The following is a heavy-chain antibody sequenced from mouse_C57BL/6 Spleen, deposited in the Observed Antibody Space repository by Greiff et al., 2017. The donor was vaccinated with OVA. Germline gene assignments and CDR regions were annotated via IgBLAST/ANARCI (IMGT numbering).Heavy chain of an antibody. D-gene: IGHD4-1*01. V-gene: IGHV1-74*01. CDR3: AIWDFNYYAKGY. CDR1: GYTFTSYG. Sequence: QVQLQQPGAELVKPGASVKVSCKASGYTFTSYGMHWVKQRPGQGLEWIGRIHPSDSDTNYTQKFKGTATLTVDKSSSTAYMQLSSLTSEDSAVYYCAIWDFNYYAKGYWGQGASVTVSS. J-gene: IGHJ4*01. CDR2: IHPSDSDT.